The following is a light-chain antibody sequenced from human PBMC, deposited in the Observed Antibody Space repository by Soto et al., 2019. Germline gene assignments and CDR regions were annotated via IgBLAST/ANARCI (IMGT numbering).Light chain of an antibody. Sequence: EIVLTQSPGTLSLSPGERATLSCRATQGVSSDYLAWYQQKPGQAPKLLIYAASSRATGIPERFSGSGSGTHFTLTISRLEPEDFAVYYCQQYDNSPMYSFGQGTKLEMK. CDR2: AAS. CDR3: QQYDNSPMYS. V-gene: IGKV3-20*01. J-gene: IGKJ2*03. CDR1: QGVSSDY.